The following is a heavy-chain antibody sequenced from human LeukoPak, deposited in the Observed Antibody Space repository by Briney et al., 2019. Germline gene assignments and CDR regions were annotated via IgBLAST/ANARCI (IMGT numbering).Heavy chain of an antibody. CDR2: ISSSGSTI. CDR1: GFTFSSYE. CDR3: AELGITMIGGV. V-gene: IGHV3-48*03. D-gene: IGHD3-10*02. J-gene: IGHJ6*04. Sequence: GGSLRLSCAASGFTFSSYEMNWARQAPGKGLGWVSYISSSGSTIYYADSVKGRFTISRDNAKNSLYLQMNSLRAEDTAVYYCAELGITMIGGVWGKGTTVTISS.